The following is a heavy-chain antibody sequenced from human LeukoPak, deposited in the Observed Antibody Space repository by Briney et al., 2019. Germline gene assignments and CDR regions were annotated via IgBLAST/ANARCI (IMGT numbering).Heavy chain of an antibody. CDR1: GYTFTSYG. J-gene: IGHJ6*03. D-gene: IGHD3-22*01. V-gene: IGHV1-18*01. CDR3: AAGVGYYDSSGYHDYYYYMDV. Sequence: ASVKVSCKASGYTFTSYGISWVRQAPGQGLEWMGWISAYNGNTNYAQKLQGRVTMTTDTSTSTAYMELSSLRSEDTAVYYCAAGVGYYDSSGYHDYYYYMDVWGKGTTVTISS. CDR2: ISAYNGNT.